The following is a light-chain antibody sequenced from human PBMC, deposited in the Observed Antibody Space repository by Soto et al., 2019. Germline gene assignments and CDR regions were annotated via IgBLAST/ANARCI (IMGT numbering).Light chain of an antibody. J-gene: IGKJ1*01. Sequence: DIQMTQTPSSLSASLGDRVTITCRASQGIGISLAWYQQKPGKVPKLLIYAASTLQSGVPSRFSGRGSGTDFTLTISSLQPEDVATYYCQKYNSAPRTFGQGTRVEI. V-gene: IGKV1-27*01. CDR3: QKYNSAPRT. CDR2: AAS. CDR1: QGIGIS.